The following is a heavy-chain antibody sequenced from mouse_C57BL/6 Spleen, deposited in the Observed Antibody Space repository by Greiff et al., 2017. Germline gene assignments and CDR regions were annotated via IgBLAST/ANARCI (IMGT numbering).Heavy chain of an antibody. J-gene: IGHJ3*01. CDR1: GYAFSSSW. V-gene: IGHV1-82*01. CDR3: ARMYSNTWFAY. CDR2: IYPGDGDT. Sequence: QVQLQQSGPELVKPGASVKISCKASGYAFSSSWMNWVKQRPGKGLEWIGRIYPGDGDTNYNGKFKGKATLTADKASSTAYMQLSSLTSEDSAVYFCARMYSNTWFAYWGQGTLVTVSA. D-gene: IGHD2-5*01.